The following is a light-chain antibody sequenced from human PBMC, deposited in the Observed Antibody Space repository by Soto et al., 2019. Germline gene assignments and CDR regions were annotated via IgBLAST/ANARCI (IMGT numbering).Light chain of an antibody. CDR1: QSVSSN. CDR3: QQYNNWPFT. V-gene: IGKV3D-15*01. J-gene: IGKJ3*01. Sequence: EIVMTQSPATLSVSPGERATLSCTASQSVSSNLAWYQQKPGQAPRLLIYGASTRATGIPARFSGSGSGTDFTLTISSLQSEDFAVYYCQQYNNWPFTFGPGTKVDIK. CDR2: GAS.